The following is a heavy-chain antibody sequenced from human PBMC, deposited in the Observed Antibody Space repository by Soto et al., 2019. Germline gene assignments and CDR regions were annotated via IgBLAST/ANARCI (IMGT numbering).Heavy chain of an antibody. D-gene: IGHD3-10*01. J-gene: IGHJ4*02. Sequence: ASVKVSCKASGYSFTSYYIHWVRQAPGQGLEWMGIINPSSSTTYAQKFQGRVTMNIDTSTNTGYMELRRLRSDDSALYFCTRVAGYGSGSRHFDTWGQGTLVTVSS. V-gene: IGHV1-46*01. CDR1: GYSFTSYY. CDR3: TRVAGYGSGSRHFDT. CDR2: INPSSST.